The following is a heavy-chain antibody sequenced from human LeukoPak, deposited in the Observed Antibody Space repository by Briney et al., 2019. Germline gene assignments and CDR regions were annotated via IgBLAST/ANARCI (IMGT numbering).Heavy chain of an antibody. Sequence: SETLSLTCAVYGGSFSGYYWSWIRQPPGKGLEWIGEINHSGSTNYNPSLKSRVTISVDTSKNQFSLKLSSVTAADTAVYYCARHRIAAEDYFDYWGQGTLVTVSS. V-gene: IGHV4-34*01. CDR3: ARHRIAAEDYFDY. CDR1: GGSFSGYY. D-gene: IGHD6-13*01. CDR2: INHSGST. J-gene: IGHJ4*02.